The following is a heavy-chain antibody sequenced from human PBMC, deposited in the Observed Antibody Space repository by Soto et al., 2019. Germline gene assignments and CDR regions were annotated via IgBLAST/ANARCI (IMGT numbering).Heavy chain of an antibody. CDR2: IYYSGST. Sequence: PSETLSLTCTVSGGSISSSSYYWGWIRQPPGKGLEWIGSIYYSGSTDYNPSLKSRVTISVDTSKNQFSLKLSSVSAADTAVYYCARETAMLEWLLPYYGMDVWGQGTTVTVSS. CDR3: ARETAMLEWLLPYYGMDV. J-gene: IGHJ6*02. V-gene: IGHV4-39*02. CDR1: GGSISSSSYY. D-gene: IGHD3-3*01.